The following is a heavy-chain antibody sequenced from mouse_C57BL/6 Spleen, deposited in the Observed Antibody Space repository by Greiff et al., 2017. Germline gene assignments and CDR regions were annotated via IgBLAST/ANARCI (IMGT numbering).Heavy chain of an antibody. Sequence: QVHVKQSGAELAKPGASVKLSCKASGYTFTSYWMHWVKQRPGQGLEWIGYINPSSGYTKYNQKFKDKATLTADKSSSTAYMQLSSLTYEDSAVYYCARDEASEGGYFDVWGTGTTVTVSS. V-gene: IGHV1-7*01. CDR3: ARDEASEGGYFDV. CDR2: INPSSGYT. J-gene: IGHJ1*03. CDR1: GYTFTSYW. D-gene: IGHD6-1*01.